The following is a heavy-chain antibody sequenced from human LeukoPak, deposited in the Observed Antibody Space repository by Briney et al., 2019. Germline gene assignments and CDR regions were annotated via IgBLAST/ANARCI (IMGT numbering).Heavy chain of an antibody. Sequence: GASVKVSCKAPGGTFNSYGTSWVRQAPGQGLEWMGGVIPIFGPAKYAPRFQGRATMTTDGSTSTAYMELSSLRSDDTAVYFCGRGELGDRSRFSHFDSWGQGTLVTVSS. CDR2: VIPIFGPA. V-gene: IGHV1-69*05. D-gene: IGHD3-22*01. CDR1: GGTFNSYG. CDR3: GRGELGDRSRFSHFDS. J-gene: IGHJ4*02.